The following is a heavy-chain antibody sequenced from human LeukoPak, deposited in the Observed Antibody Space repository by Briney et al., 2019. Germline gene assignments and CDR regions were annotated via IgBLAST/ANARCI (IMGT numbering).Heavy chain of an antibody. CDR3: AREPRSIYGGASPTFDP. D-gene: IGHD3-3*02. Sequence: ASVKVSCKASGYSFTSYGISWVRQAPGQGLEWMGWISAYNGNTNYAQKLRGRVTMTTDTSTSTAYMELRSLRSDDTAVYYCAREPRSIYGGASPTFDPWGQGTLVIVSS. V-gene: IGHV1-18*01. J-gene: IGHJ5*02. CDR2: ISAYNGNT. CDR1: GYSFTSYG.